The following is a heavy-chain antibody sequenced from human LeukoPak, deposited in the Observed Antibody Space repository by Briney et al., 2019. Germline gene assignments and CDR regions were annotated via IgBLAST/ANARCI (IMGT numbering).Heavy chain of an antibody. CDR2: INHSGST. CDR1: GGSFSGYF. J-gene: IGHJ3*01. Sequence: SETLSLTCAVYGGSFSGYFWSWIRQPPGKGLEWIGEINHSGSTNYNPSLKSRVTISVDTSKNQFSLKLSSVTAADTAVYYCAREDRYYDFWSGSLWGQGTMVTVSS. V-gene: IGHV4-34*01. CDR3: AREDRYYDFWSGSL. D-gene: IGHD3-3*01.